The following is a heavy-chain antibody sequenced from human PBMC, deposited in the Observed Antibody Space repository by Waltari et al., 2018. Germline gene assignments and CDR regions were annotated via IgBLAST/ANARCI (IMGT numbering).Heavy chain of an antibody. CDR1: GFTFSSYA. CDR2: IYSGASST. CDR3: AKGLDSSSWYGIGDAFDI. Sequence: EVQLLESGGGLVQPGGSLRLSCAASGFTFSSYAMSWVRQAPGKGLEWVSVIYSGASSTDNADSVKGRLTSSSDKSKNTLYLQMNGLGAEDTAVYYCAKGLDSSSWYGIGDAFDIWGQGTMVTVSS. J-gene: IGHJ3*02. V-gene: IGHV3-23*03. D-gene: IGHD6-13*01.